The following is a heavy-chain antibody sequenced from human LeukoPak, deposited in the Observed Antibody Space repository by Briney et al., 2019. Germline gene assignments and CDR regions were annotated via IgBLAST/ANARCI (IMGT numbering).Heavy chain of an antibody. D-gene: IGHD3-22*01. CDR3: ARMEYYYDRSGYYND. Sequence: ASVKVSCKASGYTFTGYYMHWVRQAPGQGREWMGWINPNSGGTNYAQKFQGRVTMTRDTSISTAYMELSRLRSDDTAIYYCARMEYYYDRSGYYNDWGQGTLVTVSS. CDR2: INPNSGGT. CDR1: GYTFTGYY. J-gene: IGHJ4*02. V-gene: IGHV1-2*02.